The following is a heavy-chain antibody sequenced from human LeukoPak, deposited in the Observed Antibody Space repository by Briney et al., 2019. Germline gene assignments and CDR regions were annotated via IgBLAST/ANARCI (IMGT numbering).Heavy chain of an antibody. CDR1: GGSISNGGYY. J-gene: IGHJ4*02. D-gene: IGHD2-21*02. CDR2: IYDSGTT. CDR3: ARQVTVGSFFDY. V-gene: IGHV4-39*01. Sequence: ASETLSLTCTVSGGSISNGGYYWSWIRQHPGKGLEWIGYIYDSGTTYYNPSLKSRVTTSVDTSKNQFSLKLSSVTAADTAVYYCARQVTVGSFFDYWGQGTLVTVSS.